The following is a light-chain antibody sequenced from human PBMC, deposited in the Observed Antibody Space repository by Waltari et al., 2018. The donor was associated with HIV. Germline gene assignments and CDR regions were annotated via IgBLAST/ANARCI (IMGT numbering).Light chain of an antibody. V-gene: IGLV3-19*01. CDR2: GKN. J-gene: IGLJ2*01. CDR3: NSRDSSGNHVV. Sequence: SSELTQDPAVSVALGQTVRITCQGDSLRSYYASWYQQKPGQAPVLVIYGKNNRPSGIPNRFSGSSSANTAPLTITGAQAEYEADYYCNSRDSSGNHVVFGGGTKLTGL. CDR1: SLRSYY.